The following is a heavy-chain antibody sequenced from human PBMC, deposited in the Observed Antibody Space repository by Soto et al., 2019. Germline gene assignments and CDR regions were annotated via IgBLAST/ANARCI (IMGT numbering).Heavy chain of an antibody. Sequence: SVKVSCKASGGTFSSYTISWVRQAPGQGLEWMGRIIPILGIANYAQKLQGRVTMTTDTSTSTAYMELRSLRSDDTAVYYCARDRIKAMYYYDSSGVDYYYGMDVWGQGTTVTVSS. CDR1: GGTFSSYT. V-gene: IGHV1-69*04. CDR3: ARDRIKAMYYYDSSGVDYYYGMDV. J-gene: IGHJ6*02. D-gene: IGHD3-22*01. CDR2: IIPILGIA.